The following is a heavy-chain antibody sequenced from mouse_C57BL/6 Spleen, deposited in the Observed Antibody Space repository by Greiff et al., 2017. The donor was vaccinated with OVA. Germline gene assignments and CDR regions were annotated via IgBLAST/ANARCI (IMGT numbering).Heavy chain of an antibody. CDR3: ARYEANSNAMDY. CDR2: IRNKANGYTT. Sequence: EVKLMESGGGLVQPGGSLSLSCAASGFTFTDYYMSWVRQPPGKALEWLGFIRNKANGYTTEYSASVKGRFTISRDNSQSILYLQMNALRAEDSATYYCARYEANSNAMDYWGQGTSVTVSS. CDR1: GFTFTDYY. D-gene: IGHD2-5*01. V-gene: IGHV7-3*01. J-gene: IGHJ4*01.